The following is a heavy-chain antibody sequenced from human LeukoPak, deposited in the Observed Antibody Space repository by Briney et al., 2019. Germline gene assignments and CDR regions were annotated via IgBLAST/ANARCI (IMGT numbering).Heavy chain of an antibody. D-gene: IGHD3-10*01. Sequence: VSVKVSCKVSGYTLTELSIHWVRQAPGKGLEWMGNFNPEDGETIYAQIFQGRVTMTDDTSTDTAYMELRSLRSEDTAVYYCATMTMFRGVQDYWGQGTLVTVSS. V-gene: IGHV1-24*01. CDR2: FNPEDGET. CDR3: ATMTMFRGVQDY. CDR1: GYTLTELS. J-gene: IGHJ4*02.